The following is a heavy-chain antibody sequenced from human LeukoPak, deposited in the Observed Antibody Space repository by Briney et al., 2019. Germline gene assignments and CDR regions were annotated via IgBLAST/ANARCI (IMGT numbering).Heavy chain of an antibody. Sequence: PSETLSLTCAVYGESFSGHYWTWIRQSPGKGLEWIGEINHSGSANSNPSLKSRVTISADTSKNQFSLKMRSVTAADTAIYYCARARETVGIDYWGQGTLVTVSS. CDR2: INHSGSA. D-gene: IGHD1-26*01. V-gene: IGHV4-34*01. J-gene: IGHJ4*02. CDR1: GESFSGHY. CDR3: ARARETVGIDY.